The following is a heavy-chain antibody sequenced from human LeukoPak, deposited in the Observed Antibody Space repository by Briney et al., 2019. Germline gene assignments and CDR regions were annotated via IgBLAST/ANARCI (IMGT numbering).Heavy chain of an antibody. CDR3: ARGLEMATKSPVDY. CDR1: GFTFSNFW. V-gene: IGHV3-7*01. Sequence: GGPLRLSCTASGFTFSNFWMGWVRQAPGKGLEWVANIKQDETEKFYLGSVKGRFTISRDNAKNSLYLQMNSLRAEDTAVYYCARGLEMATKSPVDYWGQGTLVTVSS. CDR2: IKQDETEK. J-gene: IGHJ4*02. D-gene: IGHD5-24*01.